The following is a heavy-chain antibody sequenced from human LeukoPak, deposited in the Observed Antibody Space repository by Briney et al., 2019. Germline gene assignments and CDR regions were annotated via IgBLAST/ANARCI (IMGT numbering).Heavy chain of an antibody. CDR1: GYTFTGYY. CDR2: INPNSGGT. D-gene: IGHD1-14*01. CDR3: ARPAPRLVLRTPGFDP. J-gene: IGHJ5*02. V-gene: IGHV1-2*02. Sequence: ASVKVSCKASGYTFTGYYIHWVRQAPGQGLEWMGWINPNSGGTNYAHKFQGRVTMTRDTSISTASMELTRLTSDDTAVYYCARPAPRLVLRTPGFDPWGQGTLVTVSS.